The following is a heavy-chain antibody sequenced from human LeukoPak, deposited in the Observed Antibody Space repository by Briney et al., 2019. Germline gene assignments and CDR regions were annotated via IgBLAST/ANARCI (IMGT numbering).Heavy chain of an antibody. D-gene: IGHD4-17*01. Sequence: PSQTLSLTSGISGDSVSSDIAIWNWIRQSPSRGLEWLGRTYYRSKWYNDYAKSVKSRIAINPDTSKNQVSLQLSSVTPEDTAVYYCTKDLHGDYGISYWGQGTLVTVSS. CDR2: TYYRSKWYN. CDR3: TKDLHGDYGISY. V-gene: IGHV6-1*01. CDR1: GDSVSSDIAI. J-gene: IGHJ4*02.